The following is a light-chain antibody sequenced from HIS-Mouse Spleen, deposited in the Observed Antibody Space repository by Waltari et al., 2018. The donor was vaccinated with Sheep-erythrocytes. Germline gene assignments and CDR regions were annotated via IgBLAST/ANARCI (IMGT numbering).Light chain of an antibody. V-gene: IGLV2-23*03. Sequence: QSALTQPASVSGSPGQSITISWTGTSSDVGSYNLVSWYQQHPGKAPKLMIYEGSKRPSGVSNRFSGSKSGNTASLTISGLQAEDEADYYCCSYAGSSTFHVVFGGGTKLTVL. CDR2: EGS. J-gene: IGLJ2*01. CDR1: SSDVGSYNL. CDR3: CSYAGSSTFHVV.